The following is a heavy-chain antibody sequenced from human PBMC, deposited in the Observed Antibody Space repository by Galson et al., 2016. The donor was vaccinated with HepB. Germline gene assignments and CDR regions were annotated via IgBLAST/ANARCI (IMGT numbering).Heavy chain of an antibody. V-gene: IGHV3-23*01. Sequence: SLRLSCAASGFTFSSYAMNWVRQAPGKGLEWVSSISGSGGSTYYADSVEGRFTISRDNSKNTLYLQMNSLRAEDTALYYCAKNSSAYYYVSFYYYAMDVWGQGTTVTVSS. CDR2: ISGSGGST. J-gene: IGHJ6*02. D-gene: IGHD3-22*01. CDR3: AKNSSAYYYVSFYYYAMDV. CDR1: GFTFSSYA.